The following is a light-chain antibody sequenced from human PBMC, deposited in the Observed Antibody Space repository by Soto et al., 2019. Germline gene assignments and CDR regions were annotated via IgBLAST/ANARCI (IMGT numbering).Light chain of an antibody. CDR1: QSVYSN. CDR2: AAS. J-gene: IGKJ2*01. CDR3: QQYHNWPPYT. V-gene: IGKV3-15*01. Sequence: IVMTQSPATLSVSPGERATLSCRASQSVYSNLAWYQQKPGQAPRLLIYAASTRATGVPARFSGSGSGTEFTLTISSLQSEDFAVYSCQQYHNWPPYTFGQGTKLEIK.